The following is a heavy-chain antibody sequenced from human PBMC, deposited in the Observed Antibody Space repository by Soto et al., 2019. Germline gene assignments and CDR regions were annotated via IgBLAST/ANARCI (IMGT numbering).Heavy chain of an antibody. D-gene: IGHD3-10*01. CDR2: ISGGGGSI. Sequence: GGSLRLSCAASGFTFSSYWMHWVRQAPGNGLEWVSRISGGGGSIYYADSVKGRFTISRDNSKNTLYLQMNSLRAEDTAVYYCAKVRNYGSGSYYSPFDYWGQGTLVTVSS. CDR1: GFTFSSYW. CDR3: AKVRNYGSGSYYSPFDY. J-gene: IGHJ4*02. V-gene: IGHV3-23*01.